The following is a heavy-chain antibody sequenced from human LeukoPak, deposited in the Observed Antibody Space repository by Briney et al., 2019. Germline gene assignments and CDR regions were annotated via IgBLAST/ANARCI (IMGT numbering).Heavy chain of an antibody. CDR1: GGSISSYY. CDR2: IYYSGST. Sequence: SETLSLTCTVSGGSISSYYWSWIRQPPGKGLEWIGYIYYSGSTNYNPSLKSRVTISVDTSKNQFSLKLSSVTAADTAVYYCARLSYYYGSGEDPFDYWGQGTLVTVSS. CDR3: ARLSYYYGSGEDPFDY. J-gene: IGHJ4*02. V-gene: IGHV4-59*08. D-gene: IGHD3-10*01.